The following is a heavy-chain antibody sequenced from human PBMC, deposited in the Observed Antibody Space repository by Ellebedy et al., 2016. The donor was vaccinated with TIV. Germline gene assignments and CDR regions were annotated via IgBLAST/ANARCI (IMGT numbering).Heavy chain of an antibody. CDR3: AASPGSCSAGRCSSGWNFDY. D-gene: IGHD2-15*01. Sequence: SGPTLVKPTQTLTLTCTFSGFSLSTSGMSVNWIRQPPGRTLEWLARIDWDDDTFYSTSLQTRLTISKDTSKNQVILTVTNMDPVDTATYYCAASPGSCSAGRCSSGWNFDYWGQGALVTVSS. CDR1: GFSLSTSGMS. J-gene: IGHJ4*02. CDR2: IDWDDDT. V-gene: IGHV2-70*04.